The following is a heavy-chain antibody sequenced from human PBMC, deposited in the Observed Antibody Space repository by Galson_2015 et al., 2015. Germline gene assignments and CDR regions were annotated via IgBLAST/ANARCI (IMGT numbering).Heavy chain of an antibody. J-gene: IGHJ5*02. V-gene: IGHV3-9*01. CDR1: GFTFDDYA. D-gene: IGHD3-10*01. CDR3: AKVSDGAPMVQGLGGWFDP. Sequence: SLRLSCAASGFTFDDYAMHWVRHAPGKGLEWVSGISWNSGSIGYADSVKGRFTISRDNAKNSLYLQMNSLRAEDTALYYCAKVSDGAPMVQGLGGWFDPWGQGTLVTVSS. CDR2: ISWNSGSI.